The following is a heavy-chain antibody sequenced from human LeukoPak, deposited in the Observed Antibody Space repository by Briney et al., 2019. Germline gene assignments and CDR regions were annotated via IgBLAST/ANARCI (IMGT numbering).Heavy chain of an antibody. D-gene: IGHD6-19*01. J-gene: IGHJ4*02. Sequence: SETLSLTYTVSGGSFSNNSNYWAWIRPPPGKGRECSGSIYYSGSPYYNPSLKSRVTISLDTSKNEFSLRLRAGTAVDTDGYYFVRKIAVRQNVYWGEGTLVSVSS. CDR3: VRKIAVRQNVY. V-gene: IGHV4-39*01. CDR1: GGSFSNNSNY. CDR2: IYYSGSP.